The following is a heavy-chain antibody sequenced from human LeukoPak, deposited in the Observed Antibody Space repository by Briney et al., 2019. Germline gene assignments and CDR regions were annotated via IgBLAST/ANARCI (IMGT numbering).Heavy chain of an antibody. D-gene: IGHD4-23*01. CDR2: IYYTGTT. Sequence: SETLSLTCNVSGGSISSYYWSWIRQPPGKGLEWIGYIYYTGTTDYNPSLKSRVTMLVDTSKNQISLKLTSMTAADTAVYYCARLYGGPFDCWGQGSLVTVSS. V-gene: IGHV4-59*01. J-gene: IGHJ4*02. CDR1: GGSISSYY. CDR3: ARLYGGPFDC.